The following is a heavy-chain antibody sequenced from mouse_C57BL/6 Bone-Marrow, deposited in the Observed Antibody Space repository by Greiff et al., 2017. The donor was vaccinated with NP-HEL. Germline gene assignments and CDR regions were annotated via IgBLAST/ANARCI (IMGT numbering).Heavy chain of an antibody. CDR2: INPGSGGT. J-gene: IGHJ1*03. D-gene: IGHD1-2*01. V-gene: IGHV1-54*01. CDR3: ARRRVTTAGYFDV. CDR1: GYAFTNYL. Sequence: QVQLQQSGAELVRPGTSVKVSCKASGYAFTNYLIEWVKQRPGQGLEWIGVINPGSGGTNYNEKFKGKATLTADKSSSTAYMQLSSLTSEDSAVYFCARRRVTTAGYFDVWGTGTTVTVSS.